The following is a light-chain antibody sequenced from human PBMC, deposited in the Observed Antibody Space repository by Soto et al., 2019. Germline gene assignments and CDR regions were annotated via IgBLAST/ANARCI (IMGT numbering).Light chain of an antibody. CDR2: YDN. CDR3: QSYDSSLSGWV. Sequence: QSVLTQPPSASGTPGQRVTISCSGSNSNIGSNTVNWYQQLPGTAPKLLIYYDNLRPSGVPDRISGSKSGTSASLAISGLQSDDEADYYCQSYDSSLSGWVFGGGTKLTVL. J-gene: IGLJ3*02. V-gene: IGLV1-44*01. CDR1: NSNIGSNT.